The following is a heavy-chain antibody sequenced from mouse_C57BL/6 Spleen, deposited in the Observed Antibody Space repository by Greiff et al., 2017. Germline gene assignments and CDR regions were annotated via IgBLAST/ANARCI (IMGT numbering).Heavy chain of an antibody. CDR1: GFSFNTYA. V-gene: IGHV10-1*01. CDR2: IRSKSNNYAT. J-gene: IGHJ1*03. CDR3: VRQDTTVVAEGYWYFDV. D-gene: IGHD1-1*01. Sequence: EVQLVESGGGLVQPKGSLKLSCAASGFSFNTYAMNWVRQAPGKGLEWVARIRSKSNNYATYYADSVKDRFTISRDDSESMLYLQMNNLKTEDTAMYYCVRQDTTVVAEGYWYFDVWGTGTTVTVSS.